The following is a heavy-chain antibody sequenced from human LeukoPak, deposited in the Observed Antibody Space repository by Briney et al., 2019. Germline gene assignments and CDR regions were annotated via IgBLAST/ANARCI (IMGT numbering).Heavy chain of an antibody. CDR3: ARSPTKRVPEDY. V-gene: IGHV4-34*01. CDR1: GGSFSGYY. CDR2: INNSGST. J-gene: IGHJ4*02. Sequence: SETLSLTCVVSGGSFSGYYWSWIRQPPGKGLEWIGEINNSGSTNYNPSLKSRVTISVDKSKNQFSLRLTSVTAADTAVYYCARSPTKRVPEDYWGQGTLVTVSS. D-gene: IGHD2-2*01.